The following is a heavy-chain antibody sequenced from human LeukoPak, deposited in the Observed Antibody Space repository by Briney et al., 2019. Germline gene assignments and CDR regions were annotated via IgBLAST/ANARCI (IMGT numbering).Heavy chain of an antibody. Sequence: TGGSLRLSCAASGFTFSSYAMSWVRQAPGKGLEWVSAISGSGGSTYYADSVKGRFTISRDNSKNTLYLQMNSLRAEDTAVYYCAKDALVVVVADSYFDYWGQGTLVTVSS. D-gene: IGHD2-15*01. J-gene: IGHJ4*02. CDR2: ISGSGGST. CDR1: GFTFSSYA. CDR3: AKDALVVVVADSYFDY. V-gene: IGHV3-23*01.